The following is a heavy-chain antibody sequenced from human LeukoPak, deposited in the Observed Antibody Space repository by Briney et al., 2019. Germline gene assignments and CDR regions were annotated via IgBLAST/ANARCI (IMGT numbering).Heavy chain of an antibody. V-gene: IGHV3-48*04. D-gene: IGHD1-14*01. CDR1: GFTFYSHG. Sequence: PGGPLRLSCAASGFTFYSHGMIWVRQAPGKGLEWVSYISPDSATIYYADSVKGRFTISRDHAKNSLYLQMISLRAEDTALYSCARVRGPTVYTYYLDVWGKGTTVTVSS. J-gene: IGHJ6*03. CDR2: ISPDSATI. CDR3: ARVRGPTVYTYYLDV.